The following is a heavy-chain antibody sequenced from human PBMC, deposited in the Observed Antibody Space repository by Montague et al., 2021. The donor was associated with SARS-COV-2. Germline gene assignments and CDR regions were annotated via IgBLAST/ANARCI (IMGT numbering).Heavy chain of an antibody. Sequence: SENLSLTCTVSGGSLNNYFWSWIRQPPGKGLEWVGYISDSGSTKYNPSLQSRVTISVDTARNQFSLKLLSVTAADTAFYYCARVDSSGPGEYWGQGILVSVSS. V-gene: IGHV4-59*08. D-gene: IGHD3-22*01. CDR3: ARVDSSGPGEY. J-gene: IGHJ4*02. CDR1: GGSLNNYF. CDR2: ISDSGST.